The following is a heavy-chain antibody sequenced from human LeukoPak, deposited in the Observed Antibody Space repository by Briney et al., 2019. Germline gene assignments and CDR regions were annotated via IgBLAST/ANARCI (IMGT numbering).Heavy chain of an antibody. CDR2: ISYDGSNK. D-gene: IGHD2-2*01. CDR1: GFTFSSYG. CDR3: AKGGWDIVVVPAATGDYFDY. V-gene: IGHV3-30*18. Sequence: GGSLRLSCAASGFTFSSYGMHWVRQAPGKGLEWVAVISYDGSNKYYADSVKGRFTISRDNSKNTLYLQMNSLRAEDTAVYYCAKGGWDIVVVPAATGDYFDYWGQGTLVTVSS. J-gene: IGHJ4*02.